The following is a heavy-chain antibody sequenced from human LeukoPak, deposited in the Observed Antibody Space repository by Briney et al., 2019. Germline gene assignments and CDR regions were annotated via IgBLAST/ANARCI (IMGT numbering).Heavy chain of an antibody. CDR1: GYTFIGYY. V-gene: IGHV1-2*02. CDR2: INPNSGGT. J-gene: IGHJ6*03. D-gene: IGHD3-10*01. Sequence: GASVKVSCKASGYTFIGYYMHWVRQAPGQGLEWMGWINPNSGGTNYAQKFQGRVTMTRDTSISTAYMELSRLRSDDTAVYYCASRVLGSGSYYNDHYYMDVWGKGTTVTISS. CDR3: ASRVLGSGSYYNDHYYMDV.